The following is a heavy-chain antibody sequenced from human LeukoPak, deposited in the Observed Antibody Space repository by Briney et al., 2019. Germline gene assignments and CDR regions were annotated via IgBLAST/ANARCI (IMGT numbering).Heavy chain of an antibody. CDR1: GGSISSGDYY. J-gene: IGHJ6*02. CDR3: ARSDSSPAGMDV. V-gene: IGHV4-30-2*02. D-gene: IGHD6-13*01. Sequence: PSETLSLTCTVSGGSISSGDYYWSWIRQPPGKGLEWIGYIYDSGRTDFNPSLKSRVTISVDRSKNQFSLKLSSVTAVDTAVYYCARSDSSPAGMDVWGQGTTVTVSS. CDR2: IYDSGRT.